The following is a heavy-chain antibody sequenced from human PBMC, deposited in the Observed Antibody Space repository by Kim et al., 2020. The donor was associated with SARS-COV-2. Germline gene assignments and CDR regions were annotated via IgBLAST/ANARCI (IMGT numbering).Heavy chain of an antibody. V-gene: IGHV3-74*01. CDR3: TTAFEF. Sequence: KNDGTNTNYADSVKGRFTISRDNAKNTVYLQMNSLGAEDTAVYYCTTAFEFWGQGTLVTVSS. J-gene: IGHJ4*02. CDR2: KNDGTNT.